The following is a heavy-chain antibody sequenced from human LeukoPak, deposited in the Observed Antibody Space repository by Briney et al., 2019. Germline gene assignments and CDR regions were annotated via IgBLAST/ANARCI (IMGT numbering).Heavy chain of an antibody. D-gene: IGHD6-19*01. Sequence: GRCPRLSRAASGFTFNSYAMSGGPGAPRKRLEWVSAIRVSGGGTYYADSGKGRVTFPRDNSRNTLYLQMNSLRDEDTALYYCAKAGIGVVGYFDYWGQGPLVTVSS. V-gene: IGHV3-23*01. J-gene: IGHJ4*02. CDR1: GFTFNSYA. CDR3: AKAGIGVVGYFDY. CDR2: IRVSGGGT.